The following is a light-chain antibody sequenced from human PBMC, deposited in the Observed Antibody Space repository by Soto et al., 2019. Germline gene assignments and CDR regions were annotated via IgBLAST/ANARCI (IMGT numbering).Light chain of an antibody. Sequence: QSVLTQPASVSGSPGQSITISCTGTSSDVGGYNYVSWYQQHPGKAPKLMIYEVSNRPSGVSNRFSGSKSGNTASLTISGLQAEDEADYYCSSYTSSSTLLGTGTKVNVL. CDR1: SSDVGGYNY. CDR2: EVS. V-gene: IGLV2-14*01. CDR3: SSYTSSSTL. J-gene: IGLJ1*01.